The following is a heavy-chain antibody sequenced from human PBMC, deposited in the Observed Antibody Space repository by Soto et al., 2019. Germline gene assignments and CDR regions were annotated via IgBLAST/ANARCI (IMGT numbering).Heavy chain of an antibody. D-gene: IGHD6-19*01. CDR2: MNPYSGNT. J-gene: IGHJ5*02. CDR3: ARTRFGAVAGT. Sequence: QVQLVQSGAEVKKPGASVKVSCKTSGYTFASYDIHWVRQATGHGPEWMGWMNPYSGNTVYAQKFQGRIIMTRNTSMSTAYMELSSLRSEDTAVYYCARTRFGAVAGTWGQGTLVTVSS. CDR1: GYTFASYD. V-gene: IGHV1-8*01.